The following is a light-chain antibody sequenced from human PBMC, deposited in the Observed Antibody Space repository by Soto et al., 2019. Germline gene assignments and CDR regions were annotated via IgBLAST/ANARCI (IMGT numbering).Light chain of an antibody. CDR1: QSVSSNS. CDR3: QQFSSYPLT. J-gene: IGKJ4*01. V-gene: IGKV3-20*01. Sequence: ENVLTQSPGTLSLSPGERATLSCRAGQSVSSNSLAWYQHKPGQAPRLLIYGASSRATGIPDRFSGSGSGTDFTLTISRLEPEDFAVYYCQQFSSYPLTFGGGTKVEIK. CDR2: GAS.